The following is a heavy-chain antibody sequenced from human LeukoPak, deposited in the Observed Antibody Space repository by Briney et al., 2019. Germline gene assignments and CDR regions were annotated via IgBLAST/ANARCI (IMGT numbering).Heavy chain of an antibody. D-gene: IGHD3-10*01. Sequence: GGSLRLSCAASGFTFSSYSMNWVRQAPGKGLEWVSSISSSSSYIYYADSVKGRFTISRDNAENSLYLQMNSLRAEDTAVYYCARVLYGSGSYANWFDPWGQGTLVTVSS. CDR2: ISSSSSYI. J-gene: IGHJ5*02. V-gene: IGHV3-21*01. CDR1: GFTFSSYS. CDR3: ARVLYGSGSYANWFDP.